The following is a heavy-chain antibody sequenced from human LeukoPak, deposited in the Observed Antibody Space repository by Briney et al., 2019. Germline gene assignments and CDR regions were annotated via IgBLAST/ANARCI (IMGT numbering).Heavy chain of an antibody. V-gene: IGHV1-18*01. CDR3: ARRRADYYDSRGIPGDAFDI. D-gene: IGHD3-22*01. J-gene: IGHJ3*02. Sequence: GASVKVSCKASGYTFTSYGISWVRQAPGQGLEWMGWISAYNGNTNYAQKLQGRVTMTTDTSTSTAYMELRSLRSDDTAVYYCARRRADYYDSRGIPGDAFDIWGQGTMVTVSS. CDR1: GYTFTSYG. CDR2: ISAYNGNT.